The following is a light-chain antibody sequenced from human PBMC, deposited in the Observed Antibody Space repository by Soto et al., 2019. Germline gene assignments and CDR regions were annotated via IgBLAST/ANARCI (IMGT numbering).Light chain of an antibody. CDR1: QRISTF. V-gene: IGKV1-39*01. CDR2: SAS. Sequence: DIQMTQSPSSLSAFVGDSVTITCHASQRISTFLNWYHQKPGKAPKLLIYSASYLQSGVPSNFSGSGSGTDFTLSSVTLQPEDFGTYFCQQSYRLPLTFGGGTKVEI. J-gene: IGKJ4*01. CDR3: QQSYRLPLT.